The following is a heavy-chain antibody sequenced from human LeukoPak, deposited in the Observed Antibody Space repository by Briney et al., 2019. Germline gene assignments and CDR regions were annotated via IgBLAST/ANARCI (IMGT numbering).Heavy chain of an antibody. D-gene: IGHD2-8*01. CDR3: ARDADASAFYWYFDL. CDR1: GFTLSYYG. CDR2: MWSDGSKT. V-gene: IGHV3-33*01. Sequence: GGSLRLSCTASGFTLSYYGMHWVRQAPGKGLELVALMWSDGSKTSYADSVKGRFTISRDISRNTLYLQMNSLRAEDTALYYCARDADASAFYWYFDLWGRGTLVTVSS. J-gene: IGHJ2*01.